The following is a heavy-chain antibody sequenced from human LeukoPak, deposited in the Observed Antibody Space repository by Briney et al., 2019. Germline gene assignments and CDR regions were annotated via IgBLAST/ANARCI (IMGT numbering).Heavy chain of an antibody. CDR1: SGSISSSSYY. Sequence: SETLSLTCTISSGSISSSSYYWGWIRQPPGKGLEWIADIYYSGSTYYNPSLKSRVSISIDTSNNHFSLRRSSVTAADTALYYCARRRYYDSTGYLDWGQGTLVTVSS. J-gene: IGHJ1*01. CDR3: ARRRYYDSTGYLD. D-gene: IGHD3-22*01. CDR2: IYYSGST. V-gene: IGHV4-39*02.